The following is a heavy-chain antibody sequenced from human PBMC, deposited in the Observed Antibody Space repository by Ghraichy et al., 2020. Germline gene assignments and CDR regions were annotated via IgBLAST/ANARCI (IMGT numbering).Heavy chain of an antibody. CDR1: GFTFSSYA. V-gene: IGHV3-30-3*01. CDR3: ARTAVTYYDILTGYSRSVSVGMDV. CDR2: ISYDGSNK. J-gene: IGHJ6*03. Sequence: GGSLRLSCAASGFTFSSYAMHWVRQAPGKGLEWVAVISYDGSNKYYADSVKGRFTISRDNSKNTLYLQMNSLRAEDTAVYYCARTAVTYYDILTGYSRSVSVGMDVWGKGTTVTVSS. D-gene: IGHD3-9*01.